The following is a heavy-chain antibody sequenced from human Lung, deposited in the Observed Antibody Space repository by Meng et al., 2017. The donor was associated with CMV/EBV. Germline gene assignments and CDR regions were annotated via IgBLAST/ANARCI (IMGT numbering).Heavy chain of an antibody. V-gene: IGHV3-33*06. CDR1: GFTFSSHG. Sequence: PCAASGFTFSSHGMDWVRQAPGKGLEGVAVIWYEGSNKCYADTVKGRFTISRDNSKNTLYLQMNSLKDEETAVYYCAEDLASFYCYGSGSYLDYWXKGTXVTVSS. J-gene: IGHJ4*02. CDR2: IWYEGSNK. D-gene: IGHD3-10*01. CDR3: AEDLASFYCYGSGSYLDY.